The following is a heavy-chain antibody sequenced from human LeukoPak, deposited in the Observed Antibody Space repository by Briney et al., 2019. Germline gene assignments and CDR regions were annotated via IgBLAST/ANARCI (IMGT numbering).Heavy chain of an antibody. CDR2: ISWEGQTT. CDR3: TRDTDFGSPTNYFDH. Sequence: PGGSLRLSCAASGFTFDDYAMHWVRQAPGKGLDWVSLISWEGQTTYCADSVRGRFSISRDNNKNSLFLEMNSLTTDDTGFYYCTRDTDFGSPTNYFDHWGQGILVSVSS. J-gene: IGHJ4*02. D-gene: IGHD3-10*01. CDR1: GFTFDDYA. V-gene: IGHV3-43*01.